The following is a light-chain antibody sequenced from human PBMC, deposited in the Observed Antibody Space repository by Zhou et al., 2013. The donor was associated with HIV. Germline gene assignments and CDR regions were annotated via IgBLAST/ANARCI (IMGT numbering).Light chain of an antibody. CDR3: MQALQTPT. Sequence: DVVLTQSPLSLPVILGEPASISCRSNQSLLHTNGYNYLDWYVQRPGQSPQLLIYLGSNRASGVPDRFSGSGSGTDFTLKISRVEAEDVGVYYCMQALQTPTFGQGTKLEIK. V-gene: IGKV2-28*01. CDR2: LGS. CDR1: QSLLHTNGYNY. J-gene: IGKJ2*01.